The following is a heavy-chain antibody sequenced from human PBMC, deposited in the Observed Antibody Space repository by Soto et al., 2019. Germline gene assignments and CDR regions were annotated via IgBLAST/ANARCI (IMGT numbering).Heavy chain of an antibody. J-gene: IGHJ4*02. V-gene: IGHV3-23*01. CDR3: AKPVLLWFGDPSPDDY. Sequence: GGSLRLSCAASGFTFSSYAMSWVRQAPGKGLEWVSAISGSGGSTYYADSVKGRFTISRDNSKNTLYLQMNSLRAEDTAVYYCAKPVLLWFGDPSPDDYWGQGTLVTVSS. D-gene: IGHD3-10*01. CDR2: ISGSGGST. CDR1: GFTFSSYA.